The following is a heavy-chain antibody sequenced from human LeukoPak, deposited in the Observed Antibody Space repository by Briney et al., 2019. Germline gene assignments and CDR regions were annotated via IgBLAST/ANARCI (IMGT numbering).Heavy chain of an antibody. CDR3: ARANSGYEPAFDI. CDR2: IIPIFGTA. J-gene: IGHJ3*02. CDR1: GGTFISYA. V-gene: IGHV1-69*05. D-gene: IGHD5-12*01. Sequence: SVKVSCKASGGTFISYAISWVRQAPGQGLEWMGRIIPIFGTANYAQKFQGRVTITTDESTSTAYVELSSLRSEDTAVYYCARANSGYEPAFDIWGQGTMVTVSS.